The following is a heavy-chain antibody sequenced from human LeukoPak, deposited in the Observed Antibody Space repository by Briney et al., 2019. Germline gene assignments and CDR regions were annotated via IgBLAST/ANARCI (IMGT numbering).Heavy chain of an antibody. CDR1: GDSVSSTNYY. Sequence: PSETLSLTCTVSGDSVSSTNYYWGWIRQPPGKGLEWIASTYYSGKTFYNPSLKSRVTISVDTSKNHFSLRLTTVTAADTAVYYCARGRRISVAGLFDYWGQGTLVTVSS. J-gene: IGHJ4*02. V-gene: IGHV4-39*07. CDR3: ARGRRISVAGLFDY. CDR2: TYYSGKT. D-gene: IGHD6-19*01.